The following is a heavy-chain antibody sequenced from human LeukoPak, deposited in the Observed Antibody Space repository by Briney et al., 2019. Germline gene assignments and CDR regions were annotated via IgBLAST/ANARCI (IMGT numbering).Heavy chain of an antibody. CDR3: ATGIPYDSSGNEGAFDI. CDR2: IFYSGST. J-gene: IGHJ3*02. D-gene: IGHD3-22*01. V-gene: IGHV4-39*07. CDR1: GGSISTSNYY. Sequence: SETLSLTCTVSGGSISTSNYYWGWIRQPPGKGLEWIGNIFYSGSTYYSPSLKSRVTISLDTSRNQFSLKLSSVTAADTAVYYCATGIPYDSSGNEGAFDIWGQGTMVTVSS.